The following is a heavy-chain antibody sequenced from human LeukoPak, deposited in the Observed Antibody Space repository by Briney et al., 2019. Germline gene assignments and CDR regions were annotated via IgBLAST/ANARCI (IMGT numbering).Heavy chain of an antibody. V-gene: IGHV4-59*01. CDR3: VRDRELTY. D-gene: IGHD3-10*01. CDR1: GGSISIYY. Sequence: SETLSLTCTVSGGSISIYYWNWIRQPPGKGPEWIGYIYNSGGSTIYNPSLKSRVTISVDTSKNQFSLRLSSVTAADTAVYFCVRDRELTYWGQGTLVTVSS. CDR2: IYNSGGST. J-gene: IGHJ4*02.